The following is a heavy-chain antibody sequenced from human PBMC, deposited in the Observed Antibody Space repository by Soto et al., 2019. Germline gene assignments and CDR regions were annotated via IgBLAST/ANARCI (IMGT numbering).Heavy chain of an antibody. J-gene: IGHJ6*02. CDR3: ARATNLPIVVVAAIPPPGYYYGMDV. Sequence: QVTLKESGPVLVKPTETLTLTCTVSGFSLSNARMGVSWIRQPPGKALEWLAHIFSNDEKSYSTSLKSRLTISKDTSKSQVVLTMTNMDPVDTASYYCARATNLPIVVVAAIPPPGYYYGMDVWGQGTTVTVSS. V-gene: IGHV2-26*01. CDR2: IFSNDEK. CDR1: GFSLSNARMG. D-gene: IGHD2-21*02.